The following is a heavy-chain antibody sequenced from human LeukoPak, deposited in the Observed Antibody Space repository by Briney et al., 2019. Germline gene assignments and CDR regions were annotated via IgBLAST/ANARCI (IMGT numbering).Heavy chain of an antibody. CDR1: GFTFSSYS. V-gene: IGHV3-48*04. CDR2: ISSSGSTI. J-gene: IGHJ6*03. D-gene: IGHD4-17*01. CDR3: VSSTGDYSYYYYMDV. Sequence: PGGSLRLSCAASGFTFSSYSMNWVRQAPGRGLEWVSYISSSGSTIYYADSVKGRFTISRDNAKNSLYLQMNSLRAEDTAVYYCVSSTGDYSYYYYMDVWGKGTTVTISS.